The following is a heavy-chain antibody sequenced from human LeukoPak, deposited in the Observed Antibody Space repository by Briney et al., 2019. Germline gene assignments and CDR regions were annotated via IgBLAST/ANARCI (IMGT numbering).Heavy chain of an antibody. J-gene: IGHJ3*02. CDR1: GVSITSSSYY. CDR3: ARQPGAFDI. V-gene: IGHV4-39*01. CDR2: IYYSGNT. D-gene: IGHD3-10*01. Sequence: SETLSLTCSVSGVSITSSSYYWGWIRQPPGKGLEWIGNIYYSGNTYYNPSLKSRVTISADTSKNQFSLKLSSVTAADTAVYYRARQPGAFDIWGQGTMVTVSS.